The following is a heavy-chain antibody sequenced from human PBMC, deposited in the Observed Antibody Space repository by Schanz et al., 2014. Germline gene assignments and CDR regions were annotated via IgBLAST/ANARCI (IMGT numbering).Heavy chain of an antibody. CDR1: GYTFSDYG. CDR3: ATTWGYYTATACQILEGLDV. V-gene: IGHV1-18*01. Sequence: QVQLVQSGDEVKKPGASVKVSCKTSGYTFSDYGITWVRQAPGQGLEWVGWISPYTGNTHYYDKMEGRVTMTTDTSTITAYMELRSLRSDDTARYCCATTWGYYTATACQILEGLDVWGQGTMVTVSS. D-gene: IGHD2-8*02. J-gene: IGHJ3*01. CDR2: ISPYTGNT.